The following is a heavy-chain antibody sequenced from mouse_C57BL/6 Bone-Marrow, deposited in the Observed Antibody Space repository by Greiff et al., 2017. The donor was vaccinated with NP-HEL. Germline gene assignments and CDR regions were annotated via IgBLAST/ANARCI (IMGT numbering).Heavy chain of an antibody. CDR3: VRQGYDGYYLDY. Sequence: VPLLASGGGFLQPIGSLTLSCAASGFSFTTYSMTWVRQAPGKGLDWVARIRSKSNNYATYYADSLKDRFTISRDDSESMLYLQMNNLKTEYTAMYYCVRQGYDGYYLDYWGQGTTLTVSS. V-gene: IGHV10-1*01. CDR2: IRSKSNNYAT. CDR1: GFSFTTYS. J-gene: IGHJ2*01. D-gene: IGHD2-3*01.